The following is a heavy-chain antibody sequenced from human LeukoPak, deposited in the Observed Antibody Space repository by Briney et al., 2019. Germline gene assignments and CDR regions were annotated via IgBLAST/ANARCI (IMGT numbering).Heavy chain of an antibody. Sequence: ASVKVSCKASGYIFTSYYTYWVRQAPGQGLEWMGIINPSGGSIRYAQKFQGRVTMTRDTSISTAYMELSRLRSEDTAVYYCARAMVRGLSNPFDYWGQGTLVTVSS. CDR1: GYIFTSYY. D-gene: IGHD3-10*01. V-gene: IGHV1-46*01. J-gene: IGHJ4*02. CDR2: INPSGGSI. CDR3: ARAMVRGLSNPFDY.